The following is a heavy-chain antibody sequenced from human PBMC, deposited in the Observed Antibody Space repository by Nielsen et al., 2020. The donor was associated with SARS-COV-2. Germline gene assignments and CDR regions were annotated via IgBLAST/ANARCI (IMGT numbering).Heavy chain of an antibody. CDR3: ARKVGAHDY. Sequence: SETLSLTCTVSGASISSSYWSWIRQPPGKGLEWIGYINYSGITNYNPSLKSRVTMSVDTSNNHFSLRLSAVTAADTAVYYCARKVGAHDYWGQGTLVTVS. V-gene: IGHV4-59*01. CDR1: GASISSSY. D-gene: IGHD1-26*01. J-gene: IGHJ4*02. CDR2: INYSGIT.